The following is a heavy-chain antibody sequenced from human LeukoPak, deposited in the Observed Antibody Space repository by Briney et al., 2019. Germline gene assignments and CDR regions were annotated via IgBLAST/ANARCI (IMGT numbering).Heavy chain of an antibody. CDR3: ARWLAVADERYYFDY. D-gene: IGHD1-1*01. CDR2: INSNSGGT. Sequence: ASVKVSCKASGYTFTGYYMHWVRQAPGQGLEGMGWINSNSGGTNYAQKFQGRVTMTRDTSISTAYMELSRLRSDDTAVYYCARWLAVADERYYFDYWGQGTLVIVSS. V-gene: IGHV1-2*02. J-gene: IGHJ4*02. CDR1: GYTFTGYY.